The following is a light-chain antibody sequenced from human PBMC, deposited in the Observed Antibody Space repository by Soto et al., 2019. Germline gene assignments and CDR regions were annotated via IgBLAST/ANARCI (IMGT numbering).Light chain of an antibody. J-gene: IGKJ3*01. Sequence: EIVLTQALATLSVSQGERATLSCRASQSVSSNLAWYQQKPGQAPRLLIYGASTRATGIPARFSGSGSGTEFTLTISSLQSEDFAVYYCQHRNTFGPGTKVIS. CDR3: QHRNT. CDR1: QSVSSN. CDR2: GAS. V-gene: IGKV3-15*01.